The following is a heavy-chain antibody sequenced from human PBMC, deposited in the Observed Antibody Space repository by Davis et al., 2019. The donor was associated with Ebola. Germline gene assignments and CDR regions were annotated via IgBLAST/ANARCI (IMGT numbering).Heavy chain of an antibody. CDR3: ARDIAVAGTSQGGCYGMDV. CDR2: ISWNSGSI. J-gene: IGHJ6*02. Sequence: SLKISCAASGFTFDDYAMHWVRQAPGKGLEWVSGISWNSGSIGYADSVKGRFTISRDNAKNSLYLQMNSLRAEDTAVYYCARDIAVAGTSQGGCYGMDVWGQGTTVTVSS. D-gene: IGHD6-19*01. V-gene: IGHV3-9*01. CDR1: GFTFDDYA.